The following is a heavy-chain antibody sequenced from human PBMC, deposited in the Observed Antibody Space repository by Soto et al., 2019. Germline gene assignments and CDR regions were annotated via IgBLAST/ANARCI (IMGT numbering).Heavy chain of an antibody. Sequence: SETLSLTCSISGGSVSNYYWSWIRQSPGNRLEWIGYIHYSGGTNSNPSLKSRVAMSVDTSKNQFSLKLSSVTAADTAVYYCARDRYGSTLDYWGQGKLVTVS. D-gene: IGHD3-10*01. CDR3: ARDRYGSTLDY. J-gene: IGHJ4*02. V-gene: IGHV4-59*02. CDR1: GGSVSNYY. CDR2: IHYSGGT.